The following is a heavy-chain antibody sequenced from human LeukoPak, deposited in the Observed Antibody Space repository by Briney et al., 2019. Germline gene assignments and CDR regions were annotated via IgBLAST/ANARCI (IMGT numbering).Heavy chain of an antibody. CDR1: GFTFTSYG. CDR3: ARDFYSSGWVEY. V-gene: IGHV3-30*03. J-gene: IGHJ4*02. CDR2: ISYDGSNK. Sequence: PGGSLRLSCAASGFTFTSYGMHWVRQAPGKGLEWVAVISYDGSNKYYADSVKGRFTISRDNSKNTLYLQMNSLRAEDTAVYYCARDFYSSGWVEYWGQGTLVTVSS. D-gene: IGHD6-19*01.